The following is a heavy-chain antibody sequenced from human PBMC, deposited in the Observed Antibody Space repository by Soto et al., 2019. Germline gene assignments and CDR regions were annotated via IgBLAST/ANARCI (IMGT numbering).Heavy chain of an antibody. CDR2: ITRTDST. J-gene: IGHJ4*02. D-gene: IGHD1-26*01. Sequence: GGSLRLSCTASGFTFSNYAMSWVRQAPGKGLEWVSAITRTDSTYCADSVKGRFTISRDNSRNTLYLQMNSLGAEDAALYYCAKALVGEVGATDYWGQGTLVTVSS. V-gene: IGHV3-23*01. CDR1: GFTFSNYA. CDR3: AKALVGEVGATDY.